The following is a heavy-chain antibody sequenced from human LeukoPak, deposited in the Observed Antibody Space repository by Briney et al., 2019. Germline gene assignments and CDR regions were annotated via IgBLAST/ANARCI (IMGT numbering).Heavy chain of an antibody. CDR2: VSSDGSIK. Sequence: GRSLRLSCVASGFTFSRYGMHWVRQAPGKGLEWVAVVSSDGSIKYYADSVKGRFTISRDTSKNTVYLQMNSLGAEDTAFYYCARGYSSSWLGYFDYWGQGTLVTVSS. CDR3: ARGYSSSWLGYFDY. V-gene: IGHV3-30*03. J-gene: IGHJ4*02. D-gene: IGHD6-13*01. CDR1: GFTFSRYG.